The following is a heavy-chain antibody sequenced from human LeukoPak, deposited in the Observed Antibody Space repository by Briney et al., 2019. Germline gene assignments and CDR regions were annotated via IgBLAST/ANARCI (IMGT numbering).Heavy chain of an antibody. Sequence: PSETLSLTCAVSGYFISSGYYWGWIRQPPGKGLEWIGSIYHSGSTYYNPSLKSRVTISVDTSKNQFSLKLSSVTAADTAVYYCARGGTTDYWGQGTLVTVSS. CDR3: ARGGTTDY. CDR2: IYHSGST. J-gene: IGHJ4*02. CDR1: GYFISSGYY. V-gene: IGHV4-38-2*01. D-gene: IGHD1-7*01.